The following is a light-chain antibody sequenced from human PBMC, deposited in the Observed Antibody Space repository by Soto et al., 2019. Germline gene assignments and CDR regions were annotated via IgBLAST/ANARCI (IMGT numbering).Light chain of an antibody. CDR1: QSISNH. CDR3: LQTYNLPRT. CDR2: AAS. V-gene: IGKV1-39*01. Sequence: EIQMTQSPSSLSASVEDRVIITCRASQSISNHLNWYQQKPGKAPKLLIFAASSLQSGVPSRFSGSRSGPDFTLTISSLQREDFATYYCLQTYNLPRTFGQGTKVVIK. J-gene: IGKJ1*01.